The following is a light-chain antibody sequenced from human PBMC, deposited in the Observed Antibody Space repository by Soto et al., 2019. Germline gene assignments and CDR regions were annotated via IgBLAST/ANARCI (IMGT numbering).Light chain of an antibody. Sequence: EVMMTQFPDTVSWTAGETVTLSCGASQSVRPTLAWYQQRPGQAPRLLIHYASTRASDIPARFSGSGSGTNFTLAISSLQSEDFAVYYCQQYAYWPETFGQGTKVEIK. V-gene: IGKV3D-15*01. CDR3: QQYAYWPET. CDR1: QSVRPT. CDR2: YAS. J-gene: IGKJ1*01.